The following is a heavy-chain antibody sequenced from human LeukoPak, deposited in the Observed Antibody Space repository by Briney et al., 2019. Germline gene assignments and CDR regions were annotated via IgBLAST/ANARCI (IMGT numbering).Heavy chain of an antibody. CDR3: ARAPYGDSSDWFDP. V-gene: IGHV4-4*02. D-gene: IGHD3-22*01. CDR1: GGSISSSNW. CDR2: IYHSGST. Sequence: SETLSLTSAVSGGSISSSNWWSWVRQPPGKGLEWIGEIYHSGSTNYNPSLKSRVTISVDKSKNQFSLKLSSVTAADTAVYYCARAPYGDSSDWFDPWGQGTLVTVSS. J-gene: IGHJ5*02.